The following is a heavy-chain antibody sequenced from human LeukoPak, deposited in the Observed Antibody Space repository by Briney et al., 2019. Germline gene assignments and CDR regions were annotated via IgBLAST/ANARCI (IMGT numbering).Heavy chain of an antibody. CDR3: AAGIGSRPEYFHY. J-gene: IGHJ1*01. CDR1: GFTFTSSV. V-gene: IGHV1-58*02. CDR2: IVVGSGNT. D-gene: IGHD1-26*01. Sequence: ATSVKVCCKASGFTFTSSVMQWVRQARGQRLEWIGWIVVGSGNTNYAQKFQERVTITRDKSTSTAYMELSSLRSEDTAVYYCAAGIGSRPEYFHYWGQGTLVTVSS.